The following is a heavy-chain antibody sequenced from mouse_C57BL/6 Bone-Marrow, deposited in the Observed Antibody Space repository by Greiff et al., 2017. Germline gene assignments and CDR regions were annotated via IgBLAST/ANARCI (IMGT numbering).Heavy chain of an antibody. Sequence: EVKLEESGGGLVKPGGSLKLSCAASGFTFSDYGMHWVRQAPEKGLEWVAYISSGSSTIYYADTVKGRFTISRDNAKNTLFLQMTSLRSEDTAMYYCARGGNLGAMDYWGQGTSVTVSS. CDR1: GFTFSDYG. D-gene: IGHD2-1*01. V-gene: IGHV5-17*01. CDR2: ISSGSSTI. J-gene: IGHJ4*01. CDR3: ARGGNLGAMDY.